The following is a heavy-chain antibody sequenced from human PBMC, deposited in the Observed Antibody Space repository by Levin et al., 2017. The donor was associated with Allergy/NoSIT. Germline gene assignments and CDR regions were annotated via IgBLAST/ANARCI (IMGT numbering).Heavy chain of an antibody. CDR1: GYTFTSYE. J-gene: IGHJ6*02. D-gene: IGHD3-22*01. V-gene: IGHV1-8*01. Sequence: GASVKVSCKASGYTFTSYEINWVRQATGQGLEWMGWMNPNSGNTGYAQKFQGRVTMTRNTSISTAYMELSSLRSEDTAVYYCARGDSSGYWRYYYYGMDVWGQGTTVTVSS. CDR3: ARGDSSGYWRYYYYGMDV. CDR2: MNPNSGNT.